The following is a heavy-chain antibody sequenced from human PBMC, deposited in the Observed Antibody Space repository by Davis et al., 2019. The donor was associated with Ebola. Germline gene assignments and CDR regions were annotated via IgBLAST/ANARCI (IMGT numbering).Heavy chain of an antibody. Sequence: PGGSLTLSCAASGFTFSSYEMNWVRQAPGQGLEWVARIRNKGNSYTTEYAASVKGRFTISRDDSENSHYLQMNSLKTEDTAVYYCARGSVGTAFRAFDIWGQGTMVTVSS. CDR1: GFTFSSYE. D-gene: IGHD5-18*01. CDR3: ARGSVGTAFRAFDI. J-gene: IGHJ3*02. V-gene: IGHV3-72*01. CDR2: IRNKGNSYTT.